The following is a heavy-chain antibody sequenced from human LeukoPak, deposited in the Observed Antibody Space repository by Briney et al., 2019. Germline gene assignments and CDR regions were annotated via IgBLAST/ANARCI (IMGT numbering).Heavy chain of an antibody. D-gene: IGHD3-10*01. CDR2: ISGSCGST. CDR3: AKDRGMSGLSLYYFDY. Sequence: GGSLRLSCAASGFTFSSYAMSWVRQAPGKGLEWVSAISGSCGSTYYADSVKGRFTISRDNSKNTLYLQMNSLRAEDTAVYYCAKDRGMSGLSLYYFDYWGQGTLVTVSS. J-gene: IGHJ4*02. V-gene: IGHV3-23*01. CDR1: GFTFSSYA.